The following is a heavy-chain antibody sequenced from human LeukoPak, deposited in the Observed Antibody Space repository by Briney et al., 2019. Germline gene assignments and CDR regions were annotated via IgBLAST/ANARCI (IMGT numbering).Heavy chain of an antibody. V-gene: IGHV3-30-3*02. J-gene: IGHJ6*02. Sequence: PGGSLRLSCAASGFTFSSYAMHWVGQAPGKGLEGVEVISYDGSNKYYADSVKGRFTISRDNSKNTLFLQMNSLRVEDTAPYYCAKSVAIYFYYGLDVWGQGTTVTVSS. CDR2: ISYDGSNK. CDR3: AKSVAIYFYYGLDV. D-gene: IGHD3-3*01. CDR1: GFTFSSYA.